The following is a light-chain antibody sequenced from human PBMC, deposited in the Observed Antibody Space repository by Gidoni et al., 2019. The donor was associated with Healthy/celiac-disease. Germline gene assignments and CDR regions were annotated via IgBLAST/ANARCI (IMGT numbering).Light chain of an antibody. V-gene: IGKV1-8*01. CDR3: QQYYSYPWT. Sequence: AIRMTQSPSSFPASTGDRVTITCRASQGISSYLAWYQQKPGETPKLLIYAASTLQSGVPSRFSGSGSGTDFTLTISCLQSEDFATYYCQQYYSYPWTFGQGTKVEIK. CDR2: AAS. CDR1: QGISSY. J-gene: IGKJ1*01.